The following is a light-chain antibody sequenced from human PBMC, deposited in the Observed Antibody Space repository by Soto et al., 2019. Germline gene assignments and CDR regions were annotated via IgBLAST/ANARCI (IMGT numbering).Light chain of an antibody. CDR2: KDS. Sequence: SYELTQPSSVSVSPGQTARITCSGDVLAKKYARWFQQKPGQAPVLVIYKDSEWPSGIPERFSGSSSGTTVTLTISGAQVEDEADYYCYSAAERVFGGGTKLTVL. CDR3: YSAAERV. CDR1: VLAKKY. J-gene: IGLJ2*01. V-gene: IGLV3-27*01.